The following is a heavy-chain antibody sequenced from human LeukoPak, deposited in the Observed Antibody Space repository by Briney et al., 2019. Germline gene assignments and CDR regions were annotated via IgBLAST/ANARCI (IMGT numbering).Heavy chain of an antibody. CDR3: ARDRVAVAGTPIDF. J-gene: IGHJ4*02. V-gene: IGHV3-21*01. CDR1: GFNITTYY. Sequence: GGSLRVSCAASGFNITTYYMNWVGQAPGKGLEWVSSISRSSSYIYYADSVKGRFTISRDNAKNSLYLQMNSLRAEDTAVYYCARDRVAVAGTPIDFWGQGTLVTVSS. CDR2: ISRSSSYI. D-gene: IGHD6-19*01.